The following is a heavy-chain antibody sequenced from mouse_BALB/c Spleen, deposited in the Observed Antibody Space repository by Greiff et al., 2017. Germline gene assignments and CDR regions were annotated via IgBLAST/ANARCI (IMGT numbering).Heavy chain of an antibody. CDR2: ISSGGST. Sequence: LVESGGGLVKPGGSLKLSCAASGFTFSSYAMSWVRQTPEKRLEWVASISSGGSTYYPDSVKGRFTISRDNARNILYLQMSSLRSEDTAMYYCARGNFYFDYWGQGTTLTVSS. CDR1: GFTFSSYA. CDR3: ARGNFYFDY. V-gene: IGHV5-6-5*01. J-gene: IGHJ2*01.